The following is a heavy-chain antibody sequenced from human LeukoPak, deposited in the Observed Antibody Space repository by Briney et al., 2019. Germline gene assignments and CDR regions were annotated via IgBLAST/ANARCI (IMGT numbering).Heavy chain of an antibody. D-gene: IGHD3-9*01. Sequence: PGGSLRLSCAASGFTFSSYAMSRVRQAPGKGLEWVSAISGSGGSTYYADSVKGRFTISRDNSKNTLYLQMNSLRAEDTAVYYCAKDSGVLRYFDWLSTYFDYWGQGTLVTVSS. J-gene: IGHJ4*02. CDR3: AKDSGVLRYFDWLSTYFDY. V-gene: IGHV3-23*01. CDR1: GFTFSSYA. CDR2: ISGSGGST.